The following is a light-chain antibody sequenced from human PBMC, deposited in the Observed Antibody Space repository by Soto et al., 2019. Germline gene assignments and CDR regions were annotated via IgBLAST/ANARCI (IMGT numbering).Light chain of an antibody. V-gene: IGLV2-14*03. CDR3: SSYTSGNTSVV. CDR1: SSDVGGYNY. CDR2: DVS. Sequence: QSALTQPASVSGSPGQSITISCTGTSSDVGGYNYVSWYQQHPGKAPKLMIYDVSNRPSGVSDRFSDTKSGNMASLTISGLQAEDEADFYCSSYTSGNTSVVFGGGTKLTVL. J-gene: IGLJ2*01.